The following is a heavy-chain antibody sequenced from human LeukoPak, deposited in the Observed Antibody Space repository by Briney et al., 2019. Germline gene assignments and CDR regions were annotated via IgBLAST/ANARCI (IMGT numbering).Heavy chain of an antibody. Sequence: PSETLSLTCTVSGGSISSYYWSWIRQPPGKGLEWIGYIYYSGSTNYNPSLKSRVTISADTSKNLFSLKLSSVTAADTAVYYCASAANYGDDAFDIWGQGTMVTVSS. V-gene: IGHV4-59*01. J-gene: IGHJ3*02. CDR1: GGSISSYY. D-gene: IGHD4-17*01. CDR2: IYYSGST. CDR3: ASAANYGDDAFDI.